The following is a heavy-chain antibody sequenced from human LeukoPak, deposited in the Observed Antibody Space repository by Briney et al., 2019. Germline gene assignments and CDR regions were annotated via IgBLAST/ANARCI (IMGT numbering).Heavy chain of an antibody. V-gene: IGHV1-2*02. CDR2: INPNSGGT. D-gene: IGHD5-18*01. CDR1: GYTFTSYG. CDR3: ARARAKGYSYGYDAFDI. Sequence: GASVKVSCKASGYTFTSYGISWVRQAPGQGLEWMGWINPNSGGTNYAQKFQGRVTMTRDTSISTAYMELSRLRSDDTAVYYCARARAKGYSYGYDAFDIWGQGTMVTVSS. J-gene: IGHJ3*02.